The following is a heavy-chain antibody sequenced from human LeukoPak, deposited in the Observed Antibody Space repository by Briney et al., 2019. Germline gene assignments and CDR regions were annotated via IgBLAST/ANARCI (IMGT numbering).Heavy chain of an antibody. D-gene: IGHD2-2*01. CDR3: TTCLNGAGQPVAIYYYGMDV. V-gene: IGHV1-24*01. J-gene: IGHJ6*02. Sequence: ASVKVSRKVSGYTLTEMSIHWVRQPPGGALEWMGGFDPEDGETVYAPKFQGRVTMTEDTSADTAYMELSSLRSEDTAVYYCTTCLNGAGQPVAIYYYGMDVWGQGTTVTVSS. CDR2: FDPEDGET. CDR1: GYTLTEMS.